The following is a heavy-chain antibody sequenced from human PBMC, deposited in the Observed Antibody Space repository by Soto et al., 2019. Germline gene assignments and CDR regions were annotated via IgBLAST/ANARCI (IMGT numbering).Heavy chain of an antibody. Sequence: EVQLVESGGGLVKPGGSLRLSCAASGFTFSSYSMNWVRQAPGKGLEWVSSISSRSSYIYYADSVKGRYTISRDNAKNALYLQMNSLRAEDTAVYYCARDLDDSYGYYYYYGMDVWGQGTTVTVSS. V-gene: IGHV3-21*01. J-gene: IGHJ6*02. CDR3: ARDLDDSYGYYYYYGMDV. D-gene: IGHD5-18*01. CDR2: ISSRSSYI. CDR1: GFTFSSYS.